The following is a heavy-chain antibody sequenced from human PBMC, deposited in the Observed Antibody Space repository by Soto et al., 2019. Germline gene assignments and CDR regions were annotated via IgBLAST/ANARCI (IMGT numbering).Heavy chain of an antibody. CDR2: IVPVFDTA. CDR1: GGTFSSTHA. V-gene: IGHV1-69*06. CDR3: AKTQFTIRRHIYYYYSLDV. Sequence: QVQLVQSGAEVKKPGSSVRVSCKASGGTFSSTHAINWVRQAPGQGLEWMGGIVPVFDTADYAQKFQGRVTITAAKATSTAYMELSGLTSADTAVYFCAKTQFTIRRHIYYYYSLDVLGQGHPVTVSS. D-gene: IGHD3-10*01. J-gene: IGHJ6*02.